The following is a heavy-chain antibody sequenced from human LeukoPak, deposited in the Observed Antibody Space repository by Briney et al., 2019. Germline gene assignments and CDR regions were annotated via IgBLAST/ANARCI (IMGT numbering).Heavy chain of an antibody. D-gene: IGHD2-15*01. CDR2: IKKTGTET. V-gene: IGHV3-7*01. Sequence: GGSLRLSCVASGFSFSHFWMSWVRHAPGKGLEWVAYIKKTGTETYYVDSVKGRFTITRDNTRNSLFLQMHSLRAEDTAVYFCAREDGYCSGGNCYSYFDSWGQGTLVTVSS. CDR1: GFSFSHFW. CDR3: AREDGYCSGGNCYSYFDS. J-gene: IGHJ4*02.